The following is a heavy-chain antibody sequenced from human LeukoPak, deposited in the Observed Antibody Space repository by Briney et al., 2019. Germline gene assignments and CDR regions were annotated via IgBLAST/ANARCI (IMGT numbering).Heavy chain of an antibody. CDR3: ASGYSYGLDWAFDI. D-gene: IGHD5-18*01. CDR1: GYSISSGYY. CDR2: IYHSGST. V-gene: IGHV4-38-2*02. J-gene: IGHJ3*02. Sequence: KSSETLSLTCTVSGYSISSGYYWGWIRQPPGKGLEWIGSIYHSGSTYYNPSHKSRVTISVDTSKNQFSLKLSSVTAADTAVYYCASGYSYGLDWAFDIWGQGTVVTVSS.